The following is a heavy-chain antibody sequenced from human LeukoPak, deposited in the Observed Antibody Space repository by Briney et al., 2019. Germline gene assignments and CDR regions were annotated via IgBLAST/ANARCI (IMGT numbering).Heavy chain of an antibody. D-gene: IGHD3-10*01. V-gene: IGHV3-9*01. CDR3: GKAGRGGAITMIRGVKGDYYYMDV. CDR2: ISWNSGSI. Sequence: PGGSLRLSCAASGFTFDDYAMHWVRQAPGKGLEWVSGISWNSGSIGYADSVKGRFTISRDNAKNSLYLQMNSLRVEDTAVYYCGKAGRGGAITMIRGVKGDYYYMDVWGKGTTVTISS. J-gene: IGHJ6*03. CDR1: GFTFDDYA.